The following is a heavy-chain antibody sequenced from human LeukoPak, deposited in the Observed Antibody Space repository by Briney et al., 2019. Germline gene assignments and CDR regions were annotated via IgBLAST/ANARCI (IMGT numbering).Heavy chain of an antibody. V-gene: IGHV3-23*01. J-gene: IGHJ6*02. CDR2: IRSNGATA. D-gene: IGHD3-10*01. Sequence: GGSLRPSCAASGFSFSRFAMTWVRQAPGKGLEWVSTIRSNGATASNADSVKGRFTISRDISKNTVYLQVNSRRVEDTAIYYCAREASGSPRYGMDVWGQGTTVTVSS. CDR3: AREASGSPRYGMDV. CDR1: GFSFSRFA.